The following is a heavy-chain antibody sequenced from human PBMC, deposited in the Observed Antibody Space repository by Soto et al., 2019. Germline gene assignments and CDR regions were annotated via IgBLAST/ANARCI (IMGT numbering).Heavy chain of an antibody. CDR1: GGTFSSYA. J-gene: IGHJ4*02. V-gene: IGHV1-69*13. CDR3: ARDHHSSSSFDY. Sequence: SVKVSCKASGGTFSSYAISWVRQAPGQGLEWMGGIIPIFGTANYAQKFQGRVTITADESTSTAYMELSSLRSEDTAVYYCARDHHSSSSFDYWGQGTLVTVSS. CDR2: IIPIFGTA. D-gene: IGHD6-6*01.